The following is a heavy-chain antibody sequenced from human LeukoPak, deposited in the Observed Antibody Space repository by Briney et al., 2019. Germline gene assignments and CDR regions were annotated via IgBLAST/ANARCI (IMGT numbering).Heavy chain of an antibody. CDR3: ARDYGAYEVPYWYFDL. J-gene: IGHJ2*01. CDR1: GFTFSSHY. V-gene: IGHV3-11*05. D-gene: IGHD4-17*01. CDR2: ISSTSAYT. Sequence: PGGSLRLSCAASGFTFSSHYMNWIREAPGRGLGWVSYISSTSAYTKYADSVKGRFTISRDNAKNSLFLQMNSLRAEDTAVYYCARDYGAYEVPYWYFDLWGRGTLVTVSS.